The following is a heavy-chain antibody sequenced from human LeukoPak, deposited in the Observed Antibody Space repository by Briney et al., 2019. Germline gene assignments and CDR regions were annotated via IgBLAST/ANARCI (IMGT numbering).Heavy chain of an antibody. V-gene: IGHV4-59*01. CDR3: AKEGAESFPNAFDI. Sequence: SETLSLTCTVSGGSISPYYWSWLRQPPGKGLEWIGYISYSGSTKNNPSLKSRVTISVATSKNQFSLKLTSVTAADTAVYYCAKEGAESFPNAFDIWGQGTMITVSS. CDR1: GGSISPYY. CDR2: ISYSGST. J-gene: IGHJ3*02. D-gene: IGHD3-10*01.